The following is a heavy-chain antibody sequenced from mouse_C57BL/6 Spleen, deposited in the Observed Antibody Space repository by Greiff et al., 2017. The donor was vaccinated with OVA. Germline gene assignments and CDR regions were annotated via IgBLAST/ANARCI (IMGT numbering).Heavy chain of an antibody. CDR1: GYTFTSYW. CDR3: AKGFITTVVAHDY. J-gene: IGHJ2*01. CDR2: NHPNSGST. Sequence: QVQLQQPGAELVKPGASVKLSCKASGYTFTSYWMHWVKQRPGQGLEWIGMNHPNSGSTNYNEKFKSKATLTVDKSSSTAYMQLSSLTSEDSAVYYCAKGFITTVVAHDYWGQGTTLTVSS. D-gene: IGHD1-1*01. V-gene: IGHV1-64*01.